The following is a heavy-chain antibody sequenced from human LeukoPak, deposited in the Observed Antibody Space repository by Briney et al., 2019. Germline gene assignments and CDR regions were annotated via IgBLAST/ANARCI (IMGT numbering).Heavy chain of an antibody. CDR3: ARGKYYDFWSGYLDAFDI. J-gene: IGHJ3*02. CDR2: FDPEDGET. V-gene: IGHV1-24*01. Sequence: ASVKVSCKVSGYTLTELSMHWVRQAPGKGLEWMGGFDPEDGETIYAQKFQGRVTMTEDTSTDTAYMELSSLRSEDTAVYYCARGKYYDFWSGYLDAFDIWGQGTMVTVSS. CDR1: GYTLTELS. D-gene: IGHD3-3*01.